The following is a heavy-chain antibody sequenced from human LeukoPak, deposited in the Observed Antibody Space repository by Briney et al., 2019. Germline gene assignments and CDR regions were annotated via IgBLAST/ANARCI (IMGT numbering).Heavy chain of an antibody. CDR2: ISSSSGTI. V-gene: IGHV3-48*01. CDR3: ARDPNSQFVVQAATQFDY. D-gene: IGHD2-2*01. CDR1: GCTFSSYS. J-gene: IGHJ4*02. Sequence: PGGSLRLSCAASGCTFSSYSMNWVRQAPGKGLEWVSYISSSSGTIYYADSVKGRFTISRDNAKNSLYLQMNSLRAEDTAVYYCARDPNSQFVVQAATQFDYWGQGTLVTVSS.